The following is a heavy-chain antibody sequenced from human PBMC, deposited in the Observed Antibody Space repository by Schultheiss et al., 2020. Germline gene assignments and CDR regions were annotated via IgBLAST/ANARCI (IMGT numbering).Heavy chain of an antibody. J-gene: IGHJ4*02. CDR1: GGTFSSYA. V-gene: IGHV1-69*13. Sequence: AVKVSCKASGGTFSSYAISWVRQAPGQGLEWMGGIIPIFGTANYAQKFQGRVTITADESTSTAYMELSSLRAEDTAVYYCAKDQLRSSGWPIDYWGQGTLVTVSS. CDR2: IIPIFGTA. CDR3: AKDQLRSSGWPIDY. D-gene: IGHD6-19*01.